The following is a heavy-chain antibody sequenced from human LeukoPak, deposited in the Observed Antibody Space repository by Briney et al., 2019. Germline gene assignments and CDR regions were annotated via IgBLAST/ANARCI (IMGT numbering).Heavy chain of an antibody. J-gene: IGHJ4*02. CDR2: ISAYNGNT. D-gene: IGHD6-13*01. CDR1: GYTFTSYG. CDR3: AFGNSSSWRDFDY. V-gene: IGHV1-18*01. Sequence: GASVKVSCKASGYTFTSYGISWVRQAPGQGLEWMGWISAYNGNTNYAQKFQGRVTMTRDTSTSTVYMELSSLRSEDTAVYYCAFGNSSSWRDFDYWGQGTLVTVSS.